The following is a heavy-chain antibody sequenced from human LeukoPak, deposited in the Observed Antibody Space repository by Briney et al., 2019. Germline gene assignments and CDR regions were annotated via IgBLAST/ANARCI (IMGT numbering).Heavy chain of an antibody. D-gene: IGHD3-9*01. CDR1: GGTFSSYA. J-gene: IGHJ6*03. Sequence: SCKASGGTFSSYAMSWVRQAPGQGLEWLAGILYYVSNKYYADSVKGRFTISRDNSKNTLYLQMNSLRAEDTAVYYCARSQSGGVRYFDWLWLYMDVWGKGTTVTVSS. V-gene: IGHV3-30*01. CDR3: ARSQSGGVRYFDWLWLYMDV. CDR2: ILYYVSNK.